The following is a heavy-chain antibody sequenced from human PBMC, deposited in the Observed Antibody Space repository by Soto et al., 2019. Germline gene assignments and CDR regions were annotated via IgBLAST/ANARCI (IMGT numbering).Heavy chain of an antibody. J-gene: IGHJ4*02. CDR3: TIQRFTMIRGRDY. V-gene: IGHV3-66*01. Sequence: GGSLRLSCAASGLIVSRSYMSWVRQALGKGLECVSIIYFAGNTFYADSVKGRFTISRDNSKNTLYLEMNILRAEDTAVYYCTIQRFTMIRGRDYWGQGT. D-gene: IGHD3-10*01. CDR1: GLIVSRSY. CDR2: IYFAGNT.